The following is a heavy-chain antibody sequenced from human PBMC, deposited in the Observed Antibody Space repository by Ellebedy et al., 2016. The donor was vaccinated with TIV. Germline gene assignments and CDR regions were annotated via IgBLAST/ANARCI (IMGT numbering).Heavy chain of an antibody. CDR2: IKQDGSEK. CDR1: GFTFSSYW. D-gene: IGHD5-18*01. V-gene: IGHV3-7*01. J-gene: IGHJ4*02. CDR3: ARGPIQLWTNMEFDY. Sequence: GESLKISXAASGFTFSSYWMSWVRQAPGKGLEWVANIKQDGSEKYYVDSVKGRFTISRDNAKNSLYLQMNSLRAEDTAVYYCARGPIQLWTNMEFDYWGQGTLVTVSS.